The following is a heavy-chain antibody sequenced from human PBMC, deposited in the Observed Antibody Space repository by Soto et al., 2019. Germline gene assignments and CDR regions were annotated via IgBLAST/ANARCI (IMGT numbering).Heavy chain of an antibody. CDR3: ARTSYVWGSYRSFDC. Sequence: SETLSLTCAVSGYAISSGYYWGWIRQPPGKGLEWIGSIYHSGSTYYNASLKSRVTISVDTSKNQFSLKLSSVTAADTAVYYCARTSYVWGSYRSFDCGGQGILVTGSS. J-gene: IGHJ4*02. V-gene: IGHV4-38-2*01. CDR1: GYAISSGYY. CDR2: IYHSGST. D-gene: IGHD3-16*02.